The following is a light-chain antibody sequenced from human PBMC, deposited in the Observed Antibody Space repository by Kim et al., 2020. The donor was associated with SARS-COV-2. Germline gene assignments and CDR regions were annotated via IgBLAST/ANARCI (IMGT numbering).Light chain of an antibody. CDR2: QDS. J-gene: IGLJ2*01. CDR1: MLGDKY. V-gene: IGLV3-1*01. CDR3: QAWDSSTVV. Sequence: SVSPGQTASITCSGDMLGDKYACWYQQKPGQSPVLVIYQDSKRPSGIPERFSGSNSGNTATLTISGTQAMDEADYYCQAWDSSTVVFGGGTQLTVL.